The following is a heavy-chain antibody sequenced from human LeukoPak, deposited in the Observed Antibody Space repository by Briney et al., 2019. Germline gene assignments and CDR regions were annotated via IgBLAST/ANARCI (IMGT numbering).Heavy chain of an antibody. CDR1: GYTFTSYG. CDR2: ISGYNGNT. D-gene: IGHD2-15*01. V-gene: IGHV1-18*01. J-gene: IGHJ4*02. CDR3: ARACYCSGGRCYCDY. Sequence: ASVKVSCKASGYTFTSYGISWVRQAPGQGLEWMGWISGYNGNTNYAQKLQGRVTMTTDTSTSTAYMELRSLRSDDTAVYYCARACYCSGGRCYCDYWGQGTLVTVSS.